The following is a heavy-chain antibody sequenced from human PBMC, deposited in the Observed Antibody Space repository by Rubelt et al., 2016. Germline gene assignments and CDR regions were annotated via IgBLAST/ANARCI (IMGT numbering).Heavy chain of an antibody. D-gene: IGHD3-16*01. J-gene: IGHJ4*02. CDR1: GFIFKDNG. CDR3: VGHGSLSR. CDR2: MTGDGNA. Sequence: EVQLLESGGGLVQPGGSLRLSCATSGFIFKDNGLSWFRQAPGKGLEWVSDMTGDGNAFYRDSVKGRLTIAKDNFKSTLYLQMNSLAPDDTAMYYCVGHGSLSRWGQGTLVTVSS. V-gene: IGHV3-23*01.